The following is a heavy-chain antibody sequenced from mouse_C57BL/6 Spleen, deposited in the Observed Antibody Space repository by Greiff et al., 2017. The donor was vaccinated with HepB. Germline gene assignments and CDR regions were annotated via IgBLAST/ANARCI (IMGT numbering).Heavy chain of an antibody. D-gene: IGHD3-2*02. V-gene: IGHV1-64*01. J-gene: IGHJ3*01. Sequence: QVQLQQPGAELVKPGASVKLSCKASGYTFTSYWMHWVKQRPGQGLEWIGMIHPNSGSTNYNEKFKSKATLTVDKSSSTAYMQLSSLTSEDSAVDYCARTDSSGYWFAYWGQGTLVTVSA. CDR3: ARTDSSGYWFAY. CDR2: IHPNSGST. CDR1: GYTFTSYW.